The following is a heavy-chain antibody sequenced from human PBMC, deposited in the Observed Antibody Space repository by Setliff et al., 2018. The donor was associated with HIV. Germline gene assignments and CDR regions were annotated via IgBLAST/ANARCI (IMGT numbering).Heavy chain of an antibody. D-gene: IGHD3-16*01. V-gene: IGHV5-51*01. Sequence: GESLKISCKGSGYSFTSYWIGWVRQMPGKGLEWMGIIYPGDSDTRYSPSFQGQVTTSADKSISTAYLQWSSLKASDTAMYYCARHKGAGPYYYYMDVWGKGTTVTVSS. CDR1: GYSFTSYW. J-gene: IGHJ6*03. CDR3: ARHKGAGPYYYYMDV. CDR2: IYPGDSDT.